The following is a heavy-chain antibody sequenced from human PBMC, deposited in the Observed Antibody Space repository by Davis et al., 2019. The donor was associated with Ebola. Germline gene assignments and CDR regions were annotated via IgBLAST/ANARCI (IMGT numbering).Heavy chain of an antibody. CDR2: IYYSGST. D-gene: IGHD3-10*01. V-gene: IGHV4-39*01. CDR3: ASVLRGVRGIIRRIEF. Sequence: PSETLSLTCIVSGGSISSSSYYWGWIRQPPGKGLEWIGSIYYSGSTYYNPSLKSRVTVSVDTSKDQFSLKLSSVTAADTAVYYCASVLRGVRGIIRRIEFWGQGILVTVSS. CDR1: GGSISSSSYY. J-gene: IGHJ4*02.